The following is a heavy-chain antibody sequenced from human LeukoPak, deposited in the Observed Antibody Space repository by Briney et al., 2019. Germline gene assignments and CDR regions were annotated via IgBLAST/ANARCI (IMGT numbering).Heavy chain of an antibody. CDR2: IKQDGGEK. V-gene: IGHV3-7*04. CDR3: ARLRAAQTSDY. Sequence: GGSLRLSCAASTFTLSTYWMSWARQAPGKGLEWVANIKQDGGEKYYLDSVKGRFTVSRDNAKNSLYLQMNSLRAEDTAVYYCARLRAAQTSDYWGQGPLVTVSS. J-gene: IGHJ4*02. CDR1: TFTLSTYW. D-gene: IGHD6-13*01.